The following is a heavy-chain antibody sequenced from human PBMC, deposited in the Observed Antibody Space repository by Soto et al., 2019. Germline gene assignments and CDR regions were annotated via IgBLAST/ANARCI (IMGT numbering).Heavy chain of an antibody. J-gene: IGHJ5*02. V-gene: IGHV1-18*04. CDR1: GYTFTSYG. D-gene: IGHD4-17*01. CDR3: ARDRDDYGSVGWFDP. CDR2: ISAYNGNT. Sequence: VKVSCKASGYTFTSYGIIWVRQAPGQGLEWMGWISAYNGNTNYAQKLQGRVTMTTDTSTSTAYMELRSLRSDDTAVYYCARDRDDYGSVGWFDPWGQGTLVTVSS.